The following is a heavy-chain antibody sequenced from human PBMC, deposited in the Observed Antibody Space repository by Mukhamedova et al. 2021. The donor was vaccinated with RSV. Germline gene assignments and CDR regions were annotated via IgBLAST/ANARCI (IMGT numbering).Heavy chain of an antibody. CDR3: ARGGEGFWSGYYLDY. V-gene: IGHV3-11*05. Sequence: SYTNYADSVKGRFTISRDNAKNSLYLQMNSLRAEDTAVYYCARGGEGFWSGYYLDYWGQGTLVTVSS. D-gene: IGHD3-3*01. J-gene: IGHJ4*02. CDR2: SYT.